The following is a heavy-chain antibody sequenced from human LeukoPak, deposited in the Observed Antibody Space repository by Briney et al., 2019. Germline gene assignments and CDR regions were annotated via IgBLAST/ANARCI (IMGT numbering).Heavy chain of an antibody. CDR1: GITFSSYG. Sequence: GGSLRLSCAAPGITFSSYGMHLVRQAPGKGLKWVAVIWYDGSNKYYADSVKGRFTISRDNSKNTLYLQMNSLRAEDTAVYYCARDLFADYYDSSGSDYWGQGTLVTVSS. CDR3: ARDLFADYYDSSGSDY. J-gene: IGHJ4*02. CDR2: IWYDGSNK. V-gene: IGHV3-33*01. D-gene: IGHD3-22*01.